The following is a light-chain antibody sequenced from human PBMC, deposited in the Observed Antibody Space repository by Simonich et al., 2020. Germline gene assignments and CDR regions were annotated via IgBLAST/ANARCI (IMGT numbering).Light chain of an antibody. CDR1: SSNIGSNY. CDR3: AAWDDSLSGVV. J-gene: IGLJ2*01. Sequence: QSVLTQPPSASGTPGQRVTIACSGSSSNIGSNYVYWYKQLPGTAPKLLIYRNNQRPSGVPYRFSGSKSGTSASLAISGLRSEDEADYYCAAWDDSLSGVVFGGGTKLTVL. CDR2: RNN. V-gene: IGLV1-47*01.